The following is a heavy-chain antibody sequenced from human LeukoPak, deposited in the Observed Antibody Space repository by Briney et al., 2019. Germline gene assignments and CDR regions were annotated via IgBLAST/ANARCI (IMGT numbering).Heavy chain of an antibody. CDR3: ARVDY. J-gene: IGHJ4*02. V-gene: IGHV3-53*01. CDR2: IYSGGST. Sequence: GRSLRLSCAASGFTFSSYGMHWVRQAPGKGLEWVSVIYSGGSTYYADSVKGRFTTSRDNSKNTLYLQMNSLRAEDTAVYYCARVDYWGQGTLVTVSS. CDR1: GFTFSSYG.